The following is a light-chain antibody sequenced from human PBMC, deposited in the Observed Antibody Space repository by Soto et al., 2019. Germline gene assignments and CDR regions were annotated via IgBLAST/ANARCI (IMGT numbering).Light chain of an antibody. Sequence: QSVLTQPASVSGSPGQSITISCTGTSSDVGTYNYVSWYQHRPGKAPKLMLYDVSYRPSGVSNRFSGSKSANTASLTISGLQAEDEADYYCSSYTTSNTQVLGGGTKLTVL. CDR2: DVS. CDR1: SSDVGTYNY. CDR3: SSYTTSNTQV. V-gene: IGLV2-14*01. J-gene: IGLJ3*02.